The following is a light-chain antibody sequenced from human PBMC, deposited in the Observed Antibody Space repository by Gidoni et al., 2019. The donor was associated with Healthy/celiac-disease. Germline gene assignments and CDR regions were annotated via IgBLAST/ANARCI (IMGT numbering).Light chain of an antibody. V-gene: IGKV3-20*01. CDR2: AAS. Sequence: PGERVTLSCRASQSVSSTYLAWYQQKPGQAPRLLIYAASSRATGIPDRFSGSGSGTDFTLTISRLEPEDFAVYYCQQHGGSPWTFGQGTKVEIK. J-gene: IGKJ1*01. CDR3: QQHGGSPWT. CDR1: QSVSSTY.